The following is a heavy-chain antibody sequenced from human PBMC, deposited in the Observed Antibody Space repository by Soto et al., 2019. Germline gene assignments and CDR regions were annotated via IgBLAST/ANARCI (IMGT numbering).Heavy chain of an antibody. J-gene: IGHJ4*02. D-gene: IGHD6-19*01. CDR1: GFTFSDQD. CDR2: IRNKANSYTT. Sequence: EVQLVESGGGLVQPGGSLRISCAASGFTFSDQDMDWVRQAPGQGLEWVGRIRNKANSYTTEYAASVKGRFTISRDDSKKSLYLQLNSLQTEDTAGYYCARAGSSGWWRDYWGQGTLVTVSS. CDR3: ARAGSSGWWRDY. V-gene: IGHV3-72*01.